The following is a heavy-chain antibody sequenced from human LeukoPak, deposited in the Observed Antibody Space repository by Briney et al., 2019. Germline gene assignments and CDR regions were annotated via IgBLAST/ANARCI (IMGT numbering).Heavy chain of an antibody. CDR2: IYYSGST. D-gene: IGHD3-10*01. V-gene: IGHV4-59*01. J-gene: IGHJ5*02. CDR3: ARGEEYYASGSSYYWFDP. CDR1: GDSITTYY. Sequence: PSETLSLTCTVSGDSITTYYWSWVRQPPGKGLEWIGYIYYSGSTNYNPSLKSRVTISVDTSKNQFSLILSSVTAADTAIYYCARGEEYYASGSSYYWFDPWGQGTLVTVSS.